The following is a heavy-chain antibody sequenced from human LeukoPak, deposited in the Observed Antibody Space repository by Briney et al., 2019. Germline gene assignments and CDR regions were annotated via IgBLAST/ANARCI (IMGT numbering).Heavy chain of an antibody. J-gene: IGHJ4*02. CDR2: ISTYNGDT. V-gene: IGHV1-18*01. CDR3: ARDFPASGGRSLTSRVFDY. D-gene: IGHD2-2*01. Sequence: GASVKVSCKASGYTFTNYGISWVRQPPGQGLEWMGWISTYNGDTNYAPKLQGRVTMTTDTSTSTAYMELRSLRSDDTAVYYCARDFPASGGRSLTSRVFDYWGQGTLVTVSS. CDR1: GYTFTNYG.